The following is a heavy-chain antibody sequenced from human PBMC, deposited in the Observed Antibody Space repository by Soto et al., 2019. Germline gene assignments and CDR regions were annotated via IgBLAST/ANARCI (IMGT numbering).Heavy chain of an antibody. D-gene: IGHD3-9*01. CDR1: GYTFTRYD. Sequence: GASVKVSCKASGYTFTRYDINWGRQATGQGLEWMGWMNPNSGNTGYAQKFQGRVTMTRHTSISTAYMELSSLRSEDTAVYYCARGIRYFDWLSEGAFDIWGQGTMVTVSS. V-gene: IGHV1-8*01. CDR2: MNPNSGNT. J-gene: IGHJ3*02. CDR3: ARGIRYFDWLSEGAFDI.